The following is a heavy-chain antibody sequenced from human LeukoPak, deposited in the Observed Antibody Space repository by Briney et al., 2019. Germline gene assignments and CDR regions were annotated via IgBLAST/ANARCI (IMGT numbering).Heavy chain of an antibody. V-gene: IGHV4-61*02. Sequence: SETLSLTCTVSGGSISRGSYFWSWIRQPAGKGLEWIGRFYTSATPNYNPSLKSRVTISVDTSRNQFSLRLSSVTAADTAVYYCARGGIPDYWGQGILVTVSS. CDR2: FYTSATP. D-gene: IGHD2-21*01. J-gene: IGHJ4*02. CDR1: GGSISRGSYF. CDR3: ARGGIPDY.